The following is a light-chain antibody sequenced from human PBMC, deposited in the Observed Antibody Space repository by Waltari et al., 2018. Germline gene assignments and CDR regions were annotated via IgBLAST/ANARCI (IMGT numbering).Light chain of an antibody. CDR1: QSISYN. V-gene: IGKV3-15*01. J-gene: IGKJ5*01. CDR2: GAS. Sequence: EVVMTQSPATLLWSPGGRVPLPCRASQSISYNLAWFQQQPGQAPRLLIYGASTRATDIPDRFSGSGSGTAFTLTISSLQSEDFANYYCQQYNNWQITFGQGTRLDLK. CDR3: QQYNNWQIT.